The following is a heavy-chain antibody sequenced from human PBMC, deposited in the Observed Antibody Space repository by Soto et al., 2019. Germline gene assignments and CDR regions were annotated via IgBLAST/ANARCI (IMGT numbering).Heavy chain of an antibody. CDR3: ATTNYGERD. D-gene: IGHD2-8*01. V-gene: IGHV3-23*01. CDR2: VRGSADSP. CDR1: GFTLSDYG. J-gene: IGHJ4*02. Sequence: ELQVLESGGGLVQPGGSLRLTCAASGFTLSDYGTSWVRQAPGTGLEWVSFVRGSADSPYYTDSVKGRFTISTDSSKNTVCLQMNSLRAEDTAVYYCATTNYGERDWVQGTLVTVSS.